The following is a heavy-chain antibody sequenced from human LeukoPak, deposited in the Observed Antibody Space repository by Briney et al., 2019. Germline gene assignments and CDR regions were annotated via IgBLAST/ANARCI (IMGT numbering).Heavy chain of an antibody. CDR1: GFTFSSYS. V-gene: IGHV3-21*01. CDR3: ARGGFGVVINQLDY. Sequence: PGGSLRLSCAASGFTFSSYSMNWVRQAPGKGLKCVSSISSSSSYIYYADSVEGRFTISRDNAKNSLYLQMNSLRAEDTAVYYCARGGFGVVINQLDYWGQGTLVTVSS. CDR2: ISSSSSYI. J-gene: IGHJ4*02. D-gene: IGHD3-3*01.